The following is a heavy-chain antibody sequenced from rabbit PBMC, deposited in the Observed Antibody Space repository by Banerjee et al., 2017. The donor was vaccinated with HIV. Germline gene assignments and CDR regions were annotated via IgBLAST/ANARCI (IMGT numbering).Heavy chain of an antibody. D-gene: IGHD8-1*01. J-gene: IGHJ3*01. CDR1: GFSFSSSYW. CDR3: ARCDAVSSIWFLDL. V-gene: IGHV1S40*01. CDR2: IYAGSSGTT. Sequence: QSLEESGGDLVKPGASLTLTCTASGFSFSSSYWICWVRQAPGKGLKWIACIYAGSSGTTYSASWAKGRFTISKASSPTVTLQMTSLTAADTATYFCARCDAVSSIWFLDLWGQGTLVTVS.